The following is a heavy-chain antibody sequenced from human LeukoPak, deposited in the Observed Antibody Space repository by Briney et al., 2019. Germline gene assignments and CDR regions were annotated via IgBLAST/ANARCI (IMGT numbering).Heavy chain of an antibody. CDR1: GFTVSSNY. V-gene: IGHV3-30*03. CDR3: AREAYSSSWYKGYFDY. D-gene: IGHD6-13*01. CDR2: ISYDGSNK. J-gene: IGHJ4*02. Sequence: GGSLRLSCAASGFTVSSNYMSWVRQAPGKGLEWVAVISYDGSNKYYADSVKGRFTISRDNSKNTLYLQMSSLRAEDTAVYYCAREAYSSSWYKGYFDYWGQGTLVTVSS.